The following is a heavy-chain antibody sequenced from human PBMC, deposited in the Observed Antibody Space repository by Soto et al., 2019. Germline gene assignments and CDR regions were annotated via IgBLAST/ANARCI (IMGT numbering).Heavy chain of an antibody. CDR2: INHSGST. Sequence: PSETLSLTCAVYGGSFSGYYWSWIRQPPGKGLEWIGEINHSGSTNYNPSLKSRVTISVDTSKNQFSLKLSSVTAADTAVYYCARSIVRGVPIPGQVPYWFGPWGQGTLVTVSS. CDR3: ARSIVRGVPIPGQVPYWFGP. V-gene: IGHV4-34*01. J-gene: IGHJ5*02. D-gene: IGHD3-10*01. CDR1: GGSFSGYY.